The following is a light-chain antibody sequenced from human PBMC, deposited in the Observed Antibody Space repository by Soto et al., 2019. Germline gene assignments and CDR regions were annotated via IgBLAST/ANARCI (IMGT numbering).Light chain of an antibody. Sequence: DIQMTQSPSSVSASFGDRFTITCRASQSIDNYLSWYQQIPGKAPKXLIYAASNLQRGVPSRFSGSGSGTEFTLTISNLQPDDFAVYYCQQCFSLPPTLGHGTKVDIK. CDR2: AAS. CDR3: QQCFSLPPT. V-gene: IGKV1-39*01. J-gene: IGKJ1*01. CDR1: QSIDNY.